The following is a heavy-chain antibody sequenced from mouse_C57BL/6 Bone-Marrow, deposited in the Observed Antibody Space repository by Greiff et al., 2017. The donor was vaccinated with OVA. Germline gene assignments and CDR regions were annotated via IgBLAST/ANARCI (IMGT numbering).Heavy chain of an antibody. V-gene: IGHV6-3*01. CDR3: TLYYYGSLRYFDV. J-gene: IGHJ1*03. Sequence: EVMLVESGGGLVQPGGSMKLSCVASGFTFSNYWMNWVRQSPEKGLEWVAQIRLKSDNYATHYAESVKGRFTISRDDSKSSVYLQMNNLRAEDTGIYYCTLYYYGSLRYFDVWGTGTTVTVSS. CDR1: GFTFSNYW. CDR2: IRLKSDNYAT. D-gene: IGHD1-1*01.